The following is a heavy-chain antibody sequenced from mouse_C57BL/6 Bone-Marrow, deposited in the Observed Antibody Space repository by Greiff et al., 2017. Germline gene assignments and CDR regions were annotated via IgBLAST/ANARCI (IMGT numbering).Heavy chain of an antibody. J-gene: IGHJ1*03. Sequence: QVQLQQPGAELVKPGASVKLSCKASGYTFTSYWMPWVKQRPGQGLEWIGEIDPSDSYTNYNQKFKGKATLTVDTSSSTAYMQLSSLTSEDSAVYYCARCIYYGNYWGYFDVWGTGTTVTVSS. CDR1: GYTFTSYW. CDR3: ARCIYYGNYWGYFDV. V-gene: IGHV1-50*01. CDR2: IDPSDSYT. D-gene: IGHD2-1*01.